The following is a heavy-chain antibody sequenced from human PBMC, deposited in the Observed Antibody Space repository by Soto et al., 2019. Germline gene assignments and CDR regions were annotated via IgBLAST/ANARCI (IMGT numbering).Heavy chain of an antibody. Sequence: LKISCAASGFTFSSYAMNWVRQAAGKGLEWVALISHDGINKYYADSVRGRFTISRDSSTNTLYLQMNSLRAADTAVYYCGRCTSTSCHLGSDYWGQGTLVTVSS. CDR3: GRCTSTSCHLGSDY. J-gene: IGHJ4*02. CDR2: ISHDGINK. V-gene: IGHV3-30-3*01. D-gene: IGHD2-2*01. CDR1: GFTFSSYA.